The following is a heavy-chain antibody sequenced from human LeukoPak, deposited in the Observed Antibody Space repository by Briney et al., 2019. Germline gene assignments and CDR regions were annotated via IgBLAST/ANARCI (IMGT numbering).Heavy chain of an antibody. CDR1: GFSFRNYA. V-gene: IGHV3-64*02. J-gene: IGHJ4*02. Sequence: GGSLRLSCAASGFSFRNYAIHWVRQAPGKGLEYVSVINTDGRITYYADSVKGRFTISRDNSKNTVYLQMDSLRGEDMAVHYCTRDGGSFCDFDYWGQGALVTVSS. CDR3: TRDGGSFCDFDY. CDR2: INTDGRIT. D-gene: IGHD1-26*01.